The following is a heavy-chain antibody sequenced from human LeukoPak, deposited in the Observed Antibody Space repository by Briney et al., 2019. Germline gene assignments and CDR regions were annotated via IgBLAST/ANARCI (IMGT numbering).Heavy chain of an antibody. Sequence: SETLSLTCTVSGGSISSSSYYWGWIRQPPGKGPEWIGSIYYSGSTYYNPSLKSRVTISVDTSKNQFSLKLSSVTAADTAVYYCAGGETVYCSSTSCPNWFDPWGQGTLVTVSS. V-gene: IGHV4-39*01. D-gene: IGHD2-2*01. J-gene: IGHJ5*02. CDR2: IYYSGST. CDR3: AGGETVYCSSTSCPNWFDP. CDR1: GGSISSSSYY.